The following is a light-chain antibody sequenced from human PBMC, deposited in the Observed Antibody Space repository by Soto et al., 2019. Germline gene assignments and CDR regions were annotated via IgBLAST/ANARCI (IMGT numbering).Light chain of an antibody. CDR2: AAS. CDR3: QQANSFPIT. V-gene: IGKV1-12*01. Sequence: DIQMTQSPSSVSASVGDRVTITCRASQGISRWLAWYQQKPGKAPKLLIYAASTLQSGVPSRFSGSVSGTDFTLTISSLQPEDFAIYYCQQANSFPITCGQGTRLEIK. J-gene: IGKJ5*01. CDR1: QGISRW.